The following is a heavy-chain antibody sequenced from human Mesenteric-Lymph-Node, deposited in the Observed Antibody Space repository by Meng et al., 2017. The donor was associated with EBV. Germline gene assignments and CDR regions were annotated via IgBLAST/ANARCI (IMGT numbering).Heavy chain of an antibody. CDR2: INHSGST. J-gene: IGHJ4*02. CDR1: GGSFSGYY. CDR3: ARGPNPGYCYGGSCYD. Sequence: QGQLHQCGAGLLKPSETLSLTCAVYGGSFSGYYWSWIRQPPGKGLEWMGEINHSGSTNYNPSLKSRVTISVDTSKNHFSLRLRSATASDTAVYYCARGPNPGYCYGGSCYDWGQGILVTVSS. V-gene: IGHV4-34*01. D-gene: IGHD2-15*01.